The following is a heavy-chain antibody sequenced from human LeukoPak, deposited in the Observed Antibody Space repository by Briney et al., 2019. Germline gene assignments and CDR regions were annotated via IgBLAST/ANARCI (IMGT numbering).Heavy chain of an antibody. V-gene: IGHV3-48*03. CDR1: GFTFSSYE. Sequence: GGSLRLSCAAPGFTFSSYEMNWVRQAPGKGLEWVSYISSSGSTIYYADSVKGRFTISRDNAKNSLYLQMNSLRAEDTAVYYCATERLYRAFDIWGQGTMVTVSS. J-gene: IGHJ3*02. CDR3: ATERLYRAFDI. D-gene: IGHD2-2*02. CDR2: ISSSGSTI.